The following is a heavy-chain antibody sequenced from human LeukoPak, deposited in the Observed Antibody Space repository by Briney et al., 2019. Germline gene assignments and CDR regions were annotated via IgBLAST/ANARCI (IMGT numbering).Heavy chain of an antibody. V-gene: IGHV3-15*01. D-gene: IGHD5-12*01. Sequence: KPGGSLRLSCAASGFTFSNAYMTWVRQAPGKGLERVGRIKRKTDGGTAVYAAPVKGRFTISRDDSKNTLYLQMNSLKTEDTAVYYCTTERAGYDFDYWGQGTLVTVSS. CDR3: TTERAGYDFDY. CDR1: GFTFSNAY. CDR2: IKRKTDGGTA. J-gene: IGHJ4*02.